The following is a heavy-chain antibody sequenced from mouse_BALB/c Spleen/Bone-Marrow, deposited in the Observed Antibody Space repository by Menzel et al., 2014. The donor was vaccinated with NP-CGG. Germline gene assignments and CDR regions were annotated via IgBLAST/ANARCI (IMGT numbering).Heavy chain of an antibody. D-gene: IGHD2-3*01. J-gene: IGHJ3*01. Sequence: VMLVEFGGGLVQPGGSLKLSCTASGFTFSSYGLSWVRQTPDKRLELVATINRNGGTNSYPDSVKGRFTISRDNAKNTLYLQMSSLKSEDTALYYCARGVDDYSWFAYWGQGTLVTVSA. V-gene: IGHV5-6-3*01. CDR2: INRNGGTN. CDR1: GFTFSSYG. CDR3: ARGVDDYSWFAY.